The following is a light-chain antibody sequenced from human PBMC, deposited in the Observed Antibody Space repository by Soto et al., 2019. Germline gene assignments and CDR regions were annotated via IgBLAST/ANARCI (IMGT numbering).Light chain of an antibody. CDR2: AAS. Sequence: EIVLTQSPGTLSLSPGERATLSCRASQSVSSSYLAWYQQKPGQAPRLLIYAASSRATGIPDRFSGSGSGTYFTLTTSRLEPEDFAVYYCQQYGSSSWTFGQGTKVEIK. J-gene: IGKJ1*01. V-gene: IGKV3-20*01. CDR3: QQYGSSSWT. CDR1: QSVSSSY.